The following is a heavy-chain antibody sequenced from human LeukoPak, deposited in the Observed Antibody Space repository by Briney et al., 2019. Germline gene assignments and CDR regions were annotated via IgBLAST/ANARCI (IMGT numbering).Heavy chain of an antibody. J-gene: IGHJ4*02. Sequence: SQTLSLTCTVSGDSISNGAYYWNWIRQPPGEGLEWIGYVYHTGGTYYNPSLKSRVTISLDTSKNQFSLRLSSVTAADTAVYYCARDRYGGKRGLRGSPAYYFDYWGQGTLVTVSS. CDR1: GDSISNGAYY. V-gene: IGHV4-30-2*05. CDR3: ARDRYGGKRGLRGSPAYYFDY. D-gene: IGHD4-23*01. CDR2: VYHTGGT.